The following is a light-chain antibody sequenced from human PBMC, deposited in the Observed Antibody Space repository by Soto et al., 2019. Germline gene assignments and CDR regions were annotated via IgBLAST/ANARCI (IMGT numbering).Light chain of an antibody. V-gene: IGKV1-5*01. CDR3: QQYNSHPWT. Sequence: DIQMTQSPSTLSSSLGDRVTITCRASQSISSWLAWYQQKPGKAPKLLIYDASSLESGVPSRFSGSGSGTEGTLTISSLKPDDVATYYCQQYNSHPWTFGQGTKVDIK. CDR2: DAS. CDR1: QSISSW. J-gene: IGKJ1*01.